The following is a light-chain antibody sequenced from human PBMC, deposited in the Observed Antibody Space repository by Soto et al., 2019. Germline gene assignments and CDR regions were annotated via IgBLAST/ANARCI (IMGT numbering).Light chain of an antibody. J-gene: IGLJ2*01. CDR3: SSYTSTRTHVV. Sequence: QSALTQPASVSGSPGQSITISCTGTSSDVGSYNYVSWYQQYPGKAPKLMIYDVSNRPSGVSYRFSGSKSGNTASLTISGLQAEDVADYYCSSYTSTRTHVVFGGGTKLPVL. V-gene: IGLV2-14*01. CDR1: SSDVGSYNY. CDR2: DVS.